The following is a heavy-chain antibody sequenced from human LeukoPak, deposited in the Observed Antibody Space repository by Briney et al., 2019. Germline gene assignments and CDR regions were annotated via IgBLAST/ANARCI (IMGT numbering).Heavy chain of an antibody. CDR1: GGSISSYY. V-gene: IGHV3-11*01. CDR2: ISSSGSRT. D-gene: IGHD6-25*01. Sequence: LSLTCTVSGGSISSYYMSWIRQAPGKGLEWVSYISSSGSRTYYTDSVKGRFTISRDNAKNSLYLQMNSLRAEDTAVYYCVRDSGIHDFWGQGTLVTVSS. J-gene: IGHJ4*02. CDR3: VRDSGIHDF.